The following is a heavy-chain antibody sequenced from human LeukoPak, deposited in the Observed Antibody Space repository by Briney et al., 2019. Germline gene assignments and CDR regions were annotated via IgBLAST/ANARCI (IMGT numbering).Heavy chain of an antibody. J-gene: IGHJ5*02. Sequence: SETLSLTCAVSGGSISSGGYSWSWVRQPPGQGLEWIGYIYHSGSTYYNPSLKSRVTISVDRSKNQFSLKLSSVTAADTAVYYCAREVDYYAANWFDPWGQGTLVTVSS. CDR3: AREVDYYAANWFDP. V-gene: IGHV4-30-2*01. CDR1: GGSISSGGYS. CDR2: IYHSGST. D-gene: IGHD3-10*01.